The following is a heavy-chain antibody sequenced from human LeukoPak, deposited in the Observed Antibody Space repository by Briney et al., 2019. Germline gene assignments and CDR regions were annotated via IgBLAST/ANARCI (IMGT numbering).Heavy chain of an antibody. CDR1: GYTFTSYY. CDR2: INPSGGST. CDR3: ARGEGSSYHHYNSDYYFDY. Sequence: ASVKVSCKASGYTFTSYYMHWVRRAPGQGLEWMGIINPSGGSTSYAQKFQGRVTMTRDTSTSTVYMELSSLRSEDTAVYYCARGEGSSYHHYNSDYYFDYWGQGTLVTVSS. D-gene: IGHD2-15*01. V-gene: IGHV1-46*01. J-gene: IGHJ4*02.